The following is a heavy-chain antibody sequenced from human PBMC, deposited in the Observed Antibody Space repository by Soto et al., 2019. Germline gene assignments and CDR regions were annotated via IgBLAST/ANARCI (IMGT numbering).Heavy chain of an antibody. CDR2: ISSSSSYI. Sequence: GGSLRLSCAASGFTFISDSMNWVRQAPGKGLEWVSSISSSSSYIYYADSVKGRFTISRDNAKNSLYLQMNSLRAEDTAAYYCARDQPGYSYGYGLGYWGQGTLVTVSS. V-gene: IGHV3-21*01. CDR1: GFTFISDS. D-gene: IGHD5-18*01. CDR3: ARDQPGYSYGYGLGY. J-gene: IGHJ4*02.